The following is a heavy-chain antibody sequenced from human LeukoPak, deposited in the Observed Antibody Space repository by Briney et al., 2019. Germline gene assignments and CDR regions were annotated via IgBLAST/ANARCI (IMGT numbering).Heavy chain of an antibody. CDR3: AKGGFMITFRGVIVD. V-gene: IGHV3-30*18. CDR2: ISYDGSNK. J-gene: IGHJ4*02. D-gene: IGHD3-16*02. Sequence: GRSLRLSCAASGFTFSSYGMHWVRQAPGMGLEWVAVISYDGSNKYYADSVKGRFTISRDNSKNTLYLQMNSLRAEDTAVYYCAKGGFMITFRGVIVDWGQGTLVTVSS. CDR1: GFTFSSYG.